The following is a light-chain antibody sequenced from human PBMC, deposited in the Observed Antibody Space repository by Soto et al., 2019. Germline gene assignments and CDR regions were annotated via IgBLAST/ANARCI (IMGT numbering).Light chain of an antibody. CDR1: SGHSNYA. Sequence: QPVLTQSPSASASLGASAKLTCTLSSGHSNYAIAWHQQQSEKGPRYLMKLNSDGSHSTGDGIPDRFSGSSSGAERYLTISSLQSEDEADYYCQTWGSGIVVFGGGTKLTVL. CDR2: LNSDGSH. V-gene: IGLV4-69*01. J-gene: IGLJ2*01. CDR3: QTWGSGIVV.